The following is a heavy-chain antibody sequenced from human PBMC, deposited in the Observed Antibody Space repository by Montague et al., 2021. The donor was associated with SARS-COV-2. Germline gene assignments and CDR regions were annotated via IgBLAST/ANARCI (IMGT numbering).Heavy chain of an antibody. V-gene: IGHV3-7*01. Sequence: SLRLSCAASGFTFSSYWMSWVRQAPGKGLEWVANIKQDGREKYYVDSVKGRFTISRDNAKNSLYLQMNSLRAEDTAVYYCARMYSSGWYENNAFDIWGQGTMVTVSS. CDR3: ARMYSSGWYENNAFDI. CDR1: GFTFSSYW. J-gene: IGHJ3*02. D-gene: IGHD6-19*01. CDR2: IKQDGREK.